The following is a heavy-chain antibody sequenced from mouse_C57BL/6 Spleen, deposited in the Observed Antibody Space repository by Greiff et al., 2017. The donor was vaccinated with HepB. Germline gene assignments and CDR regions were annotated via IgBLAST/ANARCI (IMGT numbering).Heavy chain of an antibody. CDR2: ILPGSGST. D-gene: IGHD2-3*01. V-gene: IGHV1-9*01. CDR3: ARSDGYYDAMDY. Sequence: QVQLQQSGAELMKPGASVKLSCKATGYTFTGYWIEWVKQRPGHGLEWIGEILPGSGSTNYTEKFKGKATFTADTSSNTAYMQLSSLTTEDSAIYYCARSDGYYDAMDYWGQGTSVTVSS. CDR1: GYTFTGYW. J-gene: IGHJ4*01.